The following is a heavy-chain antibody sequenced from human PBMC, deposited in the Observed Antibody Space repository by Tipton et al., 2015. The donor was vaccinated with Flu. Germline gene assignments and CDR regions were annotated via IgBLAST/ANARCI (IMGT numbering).Heavy chain of an antibody. CDR1: GGSMNNDY. CDR3: AKESTRGVALTGGIDV. J-gene: IGHJ6*02. V-gene: IGHV4-59*12. Sequence: TLSLTCTVSGGSMNNDYWSWIRQPPGKGLEYIGYIHYSGSTKSNPSLKSRVTISLDTSKNQFSLKLSSVTAADTALYYCAKESTRGVALTGGIDVWGQGTTVTVSS. D-gene: IGHD2/OR15-2a*01. CDR2: IHYSGST.